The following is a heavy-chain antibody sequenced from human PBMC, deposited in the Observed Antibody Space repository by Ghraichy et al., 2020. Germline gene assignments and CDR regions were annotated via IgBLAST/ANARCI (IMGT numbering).Heavy chain of an antibody. CDR1: GGTFSSYA. CDR2: IIPIFGTA. D-gene: IGHD2-2*01. Sequence: SVKVSCKASGGTFSSYAISWVRQAPGQGLEWMGGIIPIFGTANYAQKFQGMVTITADESTSTAYMKLSSLRSEDTAGYYCARDRGSIVVVPAYYYGMDVWGQGTTVTVSS. V-gene: IGHV1-69*13. CDR3: ARDRGSIVVVPAYYYGMDV. J-gene: IGHJ6*02.